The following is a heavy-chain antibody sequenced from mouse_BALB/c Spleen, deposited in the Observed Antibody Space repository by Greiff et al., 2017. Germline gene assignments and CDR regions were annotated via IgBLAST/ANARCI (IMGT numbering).Heavy chain of an antibody. V-gene: IGHV5-6-3*01. CDR3: ANYDYDPAWFAY. J-gene: IGHJ3*01. CDR1: GFTFSSYG. D-gene: IGHD2-4*01. Sequence: EVQLVESGGGLVQPGGSLKLSCAASGFTFSSYGMSWVRQTPDKRLELVATINSNGGSTYYPDSVKGRFTISRDNAKNTLYLQMSSLKSEDTAMYYCANYDYDPAWFAYWGQGTLVTVSA. CDR2: INSNGGST.